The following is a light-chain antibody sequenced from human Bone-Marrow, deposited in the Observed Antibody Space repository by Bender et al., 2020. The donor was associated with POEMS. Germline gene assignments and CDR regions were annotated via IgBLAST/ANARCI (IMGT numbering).Light chain of an antibody. CDR1: SSDVGTYNL. V-gene: IGLV2-14*02. CDR2: EVN. Sequence: QSALTQPASVSGSPGQSITISCAGTSSDVGTYNLVSWYQQRPGKAPNLIIYEVNKRPSGVPDRFSGSKSGRTASLTVSGLQAEDEADYYCTSFGGRDNLVVFGGGTRVTVL. J-gene: IGLJ2*01. CDR3: TSFGGRDNLVV.